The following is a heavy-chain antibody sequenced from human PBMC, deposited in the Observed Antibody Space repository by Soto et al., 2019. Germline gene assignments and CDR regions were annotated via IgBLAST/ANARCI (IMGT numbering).Heavy chain of an antibody. Sequence: QIQLLQSGAEVKKPGASVKVTCKASGYTFRNFGISWVRQAPGQGLEWMGWISAYNANANYAQKFQGRLTMTADTSTSTAYMELSSLRSYDTAVYYCARENSYFDYWGQGTLVTVSS. J-gene: IGHJ4*02. CDR3: ARENSYFDY. CDR2: ISAYNANA. V-gene: IGHV1-18*01. CDR1: GYTFRNFG.